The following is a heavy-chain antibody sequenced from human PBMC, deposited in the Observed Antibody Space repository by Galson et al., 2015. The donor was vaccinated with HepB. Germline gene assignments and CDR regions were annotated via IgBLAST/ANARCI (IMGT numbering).Heavy chain of an antibody. CDR2: INPNSGGT. CDR1: GYTFTGYY. Sequence: SVKVSCKASGYTFTGYYMHWVRQAPGQGLEWMGWINPNSGGTNYAQKFQGRVTMTRDTSISTAYMELSRLRSDDTAVYYCARVSSSDLAAPYNWFDPWGQGTLVTVSS. CDR3: ARVSSSDLAAPYNWFDP. D-gene: IGHD2-15*01. J-gene: IGHJ5*02. V-gene: IGHV1-2*02.